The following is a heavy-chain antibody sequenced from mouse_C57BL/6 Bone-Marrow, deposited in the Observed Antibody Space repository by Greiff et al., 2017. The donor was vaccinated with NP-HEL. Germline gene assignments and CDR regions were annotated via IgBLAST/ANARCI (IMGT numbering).Heavy chain of an antibody. CDR2: ISSGGDYI. CDR1: GFTFSSYA. V-gene: IGHV5-9-1*02. Sequence: EVKLMESGEGLVKPGGSLKLSCAASGFTFSSYAMSWVRQTPEKRLEWVAYISSGGDYIYYADTVKGRFTISRDNARNTLYLQMSSLKSEDTAMYYCTRGRIYYYGSSYAGFDYWGQGTTLTVSS. J-gene: IGHJ2*01. D-gene: IGHD1-1*01. CDR3: TRGRIYYYGSSYAGFDY.